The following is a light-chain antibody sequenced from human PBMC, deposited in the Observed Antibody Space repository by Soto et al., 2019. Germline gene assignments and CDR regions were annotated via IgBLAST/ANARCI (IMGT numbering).Light chain of an antibody. V-gene: IGLV2-14*01. CDR3: SSYTSSSTLDV. CDR1: STDVGGYNY. CDR2: DVS. J-gene: IGLJ1*01. Sequence: SVLTQPASVSGSPGQSITISCTGTSTDVGGYNYVSWYQQHPGKAPKLMIYDVSKRPSGVSNRFSGSKSGNTASLTISGLQAEDEADYYCSSYTSSSTLDVFGAGTKVTVL.